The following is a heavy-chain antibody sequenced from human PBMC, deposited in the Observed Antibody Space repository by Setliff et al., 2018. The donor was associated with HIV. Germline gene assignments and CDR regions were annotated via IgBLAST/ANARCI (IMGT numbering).Heavy chain of an antibody. CDR2: IYHSGST. V-gene: IGHV4-38-2*02. J-gene: IGHJ5*02. Sequence: SETLSLTCAVSGYSISSGYYWGWIRQPPGKGLEWIGSIYHSGSTYDSPSLKSRVTISVDTSKNQFSLKLSSVTAADTAVYYCARDGARRFDPWGQGTLVTVSS. CDR1: GYSISSGYY. CDR3: ARDGARRFDP.